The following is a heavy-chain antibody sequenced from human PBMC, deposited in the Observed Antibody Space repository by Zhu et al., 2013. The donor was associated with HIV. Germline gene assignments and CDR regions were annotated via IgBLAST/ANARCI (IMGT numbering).Heavy chain of an antibody. CDR2: MNPNSGNT. V-gene: IGHV1-8*01. J-gene: IGHJ4*02. Sequence: QVQLVQSGAEVKKPGASVKVSCKASGYTFTSYDINWVRQATGQGLEWMGWMNPNSGNTGYAQKFQGRVTMTRNTSISTAYMELSSLRSEDTAVYYCARGSPGXTVIVGXTRCTTWGQGTLGPPSPQ. D-gene: IGHD1-26*01. CDR1: GYTFTSYD. CDR3: ARGSPGXTVIVGXTRCTT.